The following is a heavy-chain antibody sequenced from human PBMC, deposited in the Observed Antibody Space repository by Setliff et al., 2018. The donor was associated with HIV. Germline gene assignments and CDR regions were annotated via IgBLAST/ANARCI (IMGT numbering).Heavy chain of an antibody. D-gene: IGHD6-13*01. V-gene: IGHV4-34*01. CDR2: ISHSGDT. CDR1: GGSFSGYF. J-gene: IGHJ6*03. Sequence: SETLSLTCAVYGGSFSGYFWTWIRQPPQKRLEWIGEISHSGDTNYNPSLKSRVTISIDTSNNQFSLKLSSVSAADTGVYYCARHRDPPGTSWIYYYYYMDLWGEGTTVTVSS. CDR3: ARHRDPPGTSWIYYYYYMDL.